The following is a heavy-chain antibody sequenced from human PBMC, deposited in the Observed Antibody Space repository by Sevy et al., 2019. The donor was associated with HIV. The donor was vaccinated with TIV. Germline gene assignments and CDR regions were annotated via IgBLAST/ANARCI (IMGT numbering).Heavy chain of an antibody. J-gene: IGHJ5*02. V-gene: IGHV1-18*01. CDR2: ISPHNGDT. D-gene: IGHD2-15*01. CDR3: ARAYCSGGRCYSLAS. Sequence: ESLKSSCKVSGYTFNTYRIHWVRQAPGQGLEWMGWISPHNGDTNYAQRLQGRVTMLTDTSSSTAYMELKSLRSDDTAVYYCARAYCSGGRCYSLASWGQGTLVTVSS. CDR1: GYTFNTYR.